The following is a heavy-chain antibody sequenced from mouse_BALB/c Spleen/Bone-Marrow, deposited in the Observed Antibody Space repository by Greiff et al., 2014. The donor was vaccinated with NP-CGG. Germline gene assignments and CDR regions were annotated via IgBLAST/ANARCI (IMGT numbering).Heavy chain of an antibody. J-gene: IGHJ3*01. D-gene: IGHD1-2*01. V-gene: IGHV1-74*01. CDR3: APHYYGYAWFAY. CDR1: GYPISSYW. CDR2: IDPSDSET. Sequence: QVQLQQSGPQLVRPGASVKISCKASGYPISSYWMHWVKQRPGQGLEWIGMIDPSDSETRLNQKFKDKATLTVDKSSSTAYMQLNSPTSEDSAVYYCAPHYYGYAWFAYWGQGTLVTVSA.